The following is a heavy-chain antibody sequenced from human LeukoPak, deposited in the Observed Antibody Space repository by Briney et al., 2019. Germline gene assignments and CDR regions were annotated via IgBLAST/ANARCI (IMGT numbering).Heavy chain of an antibody. CDR2: INHSGST. Sequence: PSETLSLTCAVYGGSFSGYYWSWIRQPPGKGLEWIGEINHSGSTNYNPSLKSRVTISVDTSKNQFSLKLGSVTAADTAVYYCARENSSGYYNWFDPWGQGTLVTVSS. D-gene: IGHD3-22*01. CDR3: ARENSSGYYNWFDP. J-gene: IGHJ5*02. V-gene: IGHV4-34*01. CDR1: GGSFSGYY.